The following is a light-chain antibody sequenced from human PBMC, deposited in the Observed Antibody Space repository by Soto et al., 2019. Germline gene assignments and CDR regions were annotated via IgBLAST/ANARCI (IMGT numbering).Light chain of an antibody. CDR3: QQYGAAPRT. V-gene: IGKV3-20*01. J-gene: IGKJ1*01. CDR2: GAS. CDR1: QSVRRYY. Sequence: EVVLTQSPGTLSLSPGETATLSCRASQSVRRYYLAWLQQKPGQAPRVLIYGASSRAAGIPDRFSGSGSGTAFTLTISRLEAEDSAVYYCQQYGAAPRTFGQGTKVDIK.